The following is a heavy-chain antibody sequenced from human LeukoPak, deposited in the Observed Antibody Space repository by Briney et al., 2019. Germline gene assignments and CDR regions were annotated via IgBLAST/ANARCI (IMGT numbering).Heavy chain of an antibody. CDR3: ARVPPRIPAAESVGFDY. D-gene: IGHD6-13*01. V-gene: IGHV1-69*04. CDR1: GDTFISCA. Sequence: GASVKVSCKASGDTFISCAISWGRQAPGQGLEWMGRIIPILDIVNYAQNFQGRVTITADKSTSTVYMELSSLRSEDTAMYYCARVPPRIPAAESVGFDYWGQGTLITVSS. J-gene: IGHJ4*02. CDR2: IIPILDIV.